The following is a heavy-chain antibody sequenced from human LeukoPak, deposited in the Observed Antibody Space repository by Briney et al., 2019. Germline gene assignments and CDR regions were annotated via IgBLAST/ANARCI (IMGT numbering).Heavy chain of an antibody. CDR2: IYSSGST. CDR3: ARHDAVTVIRRGFDY. J-gene: IGHJ4*02. V-gene: IGHV4-59*08. Sequence: SETLCLTCTVSGGSISGYYWSWIRQPPGKGLEWIGYIYSSGSTYYNPSLKSRVTISVDTSKNQFALRLSSVTAADTAVYYCARHDAVTVIRRGFDYWGQGTLVTVSS. D-gene: IGHD2-21*02. CDR1: GGSISGYY.